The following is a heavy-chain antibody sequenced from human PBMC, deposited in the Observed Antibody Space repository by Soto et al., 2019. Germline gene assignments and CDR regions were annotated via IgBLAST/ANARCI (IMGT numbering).Heavy chain of an antibody. CDR2: IFWDGSNT. D-gene: IGHD4-17*01. CDR3: AKDMAYGGNSGPFDY. Sequence: ESGGVVVQPGGSLRLSCAASGFTFDDYTMHWVRQAPGKGLEWVSLIFWDGSNTHYADSVKGRFTISRDNRKNSLYLQMDRLRTEDTALYYCAKDMAYGGNSGPFDYWGQGTLVTVSS. J-gene: IGHJ4*02. CDR1: GFTFDDYT. V-gene: IGHV3-43*01.